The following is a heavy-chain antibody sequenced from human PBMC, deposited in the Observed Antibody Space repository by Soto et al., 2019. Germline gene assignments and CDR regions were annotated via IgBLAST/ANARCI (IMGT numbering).Heavy chain of an antibody. CDR1: GFTFIGYA. Sequence: GRSLRLSYAASGFTFIGYAMHWVRQAPGKGLEYVSTINRNGGSTYYANSVKGRFTISRDNSKNTLYLQMGSLRAEDMAVYYCARGGSDYYFDYWGQGTLVTVSS. CDR3: ARGGSDYYFDY. V-gene: IGHV3-64*01. J-gene: IGHJ4*02. D-gene: IGHD2-21*02. CDR2: INRNGGST.